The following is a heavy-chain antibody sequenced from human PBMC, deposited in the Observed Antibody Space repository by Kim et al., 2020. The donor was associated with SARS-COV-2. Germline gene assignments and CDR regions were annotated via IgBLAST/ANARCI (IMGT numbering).Heavy chain of an antibody. CDR1: GFTFSSYS. V-gene: IGHV3-48*02. CDR2: ISCSSSTI. D-gene: IGHD6-13*01. Sequence: GGSLRLSCAASGFTFSSYSMNWVRQAPGKGLEWVSYISCSSSTIYYADSVKGRFTISRDNAKNSLYLQMNSLRDEDTAVYYCAREPRGSSSWPYFDYWGQGTLVTVSS. CDR3: AREPRGSSSWPYFDY. J-gene: IGHJ4*02.